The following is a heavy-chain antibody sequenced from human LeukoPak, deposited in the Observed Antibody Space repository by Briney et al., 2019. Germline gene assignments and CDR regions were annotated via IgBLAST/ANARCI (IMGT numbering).Heavy chain of an antibody. CDR1: GGSVDSGGYY. CDR2: IYSSGNT. CDR3: ARGAASGDCFDF. Sequence: SSETLSLTCTVSGGSVDSGGYYWTWIRQHPGTGLAWIGDIYSSGNTYFNPSLKSRVTISLDTSKNQFSLRLNPVTAADTAVYYCARGAASGDCFDFWGQGTLVTVSS. D-gene: IGHD2-15*01. J-gene: IGHJ4*02. V-gene: IGHV4-31*03.